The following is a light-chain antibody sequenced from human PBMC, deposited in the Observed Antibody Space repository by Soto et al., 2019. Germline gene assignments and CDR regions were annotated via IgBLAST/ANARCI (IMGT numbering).Light chain of an antibody. J-gene: IGKJ2*01. CDR1: QSINSW. Sequence: DLQMTQSPSTLSASVGDRVTITCRASQSINSWLAWYQQKPGKAPNLLIYKASSLESGVPSRFSGSGSGTEFTLTISSLQPDDFATYYCQQYNSYLYTFGQGTKLEIK. V-gene: IGKV1-5*03. CDR3: QQYNSYLYT. CDR2: KAS.